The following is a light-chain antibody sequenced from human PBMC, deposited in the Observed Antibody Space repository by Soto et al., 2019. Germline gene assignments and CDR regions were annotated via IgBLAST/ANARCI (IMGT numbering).Light chain of an antibody. CDR1: QSISSR. V-gene: IGKV1-5*01. Sequence: DIQMTQSPSTLSASVGDRVTITCRASQSISSRLAWYQQKPGQAPKVLIYDASSLESGVPSRFSGSGSGTEFTLTISSLQSEDFAVYYCQQYNNWPPWTFGQGTKVDI. CDR2: DAS. CDR3: QQYNNWPPWT. J-gene: IGKJ1*01.